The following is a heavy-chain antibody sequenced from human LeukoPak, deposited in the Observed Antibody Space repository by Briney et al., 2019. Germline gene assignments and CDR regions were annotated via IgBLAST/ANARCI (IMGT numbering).Heavy chain of an antibody. CDR1: GFAFTDYY. Sequence: GVSLRLSCAASGFAFTDYYMSWIRQAPGKGLDWVSYISISGTTINYADSVKGRFTFSRDNAKNSLYLQMNSLRAEDTALYYCAKEPGPDYYGSGSYYKAYWGQGTLVTVSS. CDR2: ISISGTTI. D-gene: IGHD3-10*01. CDR3: AKEPGPDYYGSGSYYKAY. J-gene: IGHJ4*02. V-gene: IGHV3-11*01.